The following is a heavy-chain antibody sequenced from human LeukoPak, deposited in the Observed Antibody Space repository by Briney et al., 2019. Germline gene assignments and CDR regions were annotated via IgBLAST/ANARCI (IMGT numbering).Heavy chain of an antibody. CDR1: GFTFSSYA. CDR3: ARETVAASIDY. Sequence: GGSLRLSCVASGFTFSSYAMHWVRQAPGKGLEYVSAISSNGGVTYYAKSVKGRFTISRDNSKHTLYLQMGSLRAEDMAVYYCARETVAASIDYWGQGTLVTVSS. V-gene: IGHV3-64*01. D-gene: IGHD6-6*01. J-gene: IGHJ4*02. CDR2: ISSNGGVT.